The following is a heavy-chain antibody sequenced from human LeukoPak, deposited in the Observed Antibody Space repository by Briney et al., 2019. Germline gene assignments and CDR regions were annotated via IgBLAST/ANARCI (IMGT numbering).Heavy chain of an antibody. D-gene: IGHD3-3*01. CDR1: GGSFSGYY. CDR3: ARRGVRVYYYYYYMDV. V-gene: IGHV4-34*01. CDR2: INHSGST. J-gene: IGHJ6*03. Sequence: SETLSLTCAVYGGSFSGYYWSWIRQPPGKGLEWIGEINHSGSTNYNPSLKSRVTISVDTSKNQFSLKLSSVTAADTAVYYCARRGVRVYYYYYYMDVWGKGTTVTISS.